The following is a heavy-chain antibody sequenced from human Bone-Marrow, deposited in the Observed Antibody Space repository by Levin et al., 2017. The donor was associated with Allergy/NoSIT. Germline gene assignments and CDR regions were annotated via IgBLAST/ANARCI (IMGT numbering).Heavy chain of an antibody. V-gene: IGHV6-1*01. CDR3: ARVYDSEDLGMHGWFDP. J-gene: IGHJ5*02. CDR2: TYYRSKWYN. CDR1: GDSVSSNSAA. Sequence: SETLSLTCAISGDSVSSNSAAWNWIRQSPSRGLEWLGRTYYRSKWYNDYAVSVKSRITINPDTSKNQFSLQLNSVTPEDTAVYYCARVYDSEDLGMHGWFDPWGQGTLVTVSS. D-gene: IGHD3-16*01.